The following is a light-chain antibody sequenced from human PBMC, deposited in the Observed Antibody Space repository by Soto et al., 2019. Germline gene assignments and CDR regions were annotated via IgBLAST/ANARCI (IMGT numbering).Light chain of an antibody. CDR2: EVT. V-gene: IGLV2-14*01. CDR1: SGDVGGHDY. J-gene: IGLJ1*01. Sequence: QSVLTQPASASGSPGQSITISCAGTSGDVGGHDYVSWYQQHPGRAPKLIMSEVTKRPSGVSDRFSGSKSGNTASLTISGLQAEDEADYYCSSYRSSSAPYVFGSGTKVTVL. CDR3: SSYRSSSAPYV.